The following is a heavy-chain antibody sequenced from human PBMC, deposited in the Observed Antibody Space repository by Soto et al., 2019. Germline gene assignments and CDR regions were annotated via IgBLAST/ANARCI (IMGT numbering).Heavy chain of an antibody. Sequence: PSQTLSLTCALSGDSVSSNSAAWNWIRQSPSRGLEWLGRTYYRSKWYNDYAVSVKSRITINPDTSKNQFSLQLNSVTPEDTAVYYCARDRPQFLEWLLLGVGSFDYYYGMDVWGQGTTVTVSS. CDR3: ARDRPQFLEWLLLGVGSFDYYYGMDV. J-gene: IGHJ6*02. CDR1: GDSVSSNSAA. D-gene: IGHD3-3*01. CDR2: TYYRSKWYN. V-gene: IGHV6-1*01.